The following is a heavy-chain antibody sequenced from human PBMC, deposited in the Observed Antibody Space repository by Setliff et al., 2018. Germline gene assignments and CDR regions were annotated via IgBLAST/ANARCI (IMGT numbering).Heavy chain of an antibody. D-gene: IGHD5-12*01. V-gene: IGHV3-21*01. Sequence: KTGGSLRLSCAASGFAFASYNMIWVRQAPGKGLEWVSSLSSANNYIVYADSVKGRFTISRDNAKSSLYLQMNSLSAEDTAIYYCASSRTWIPVLDYCGQGTLVTVSS. CDR1: GFAFASYN. CDR3: ASSRTWIPVLDY. CDR2: LSSANNYI. J-gene: IGHJ4*02.